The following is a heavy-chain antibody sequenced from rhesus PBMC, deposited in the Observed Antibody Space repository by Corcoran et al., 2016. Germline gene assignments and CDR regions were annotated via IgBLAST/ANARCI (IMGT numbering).Heavy chain of an antibody. Sequence: QLQLQESGPSVVKHSDTLSLTCAVSGYSICSGYDWSWIRQPPGKGLEWIGCIYGSSGVTNYNPSLKKRVTMSKDTSKNQFSLKLSAVTAADTAVYDCARGVLVKPVDYWGQGVLVTVSS. V-gene: IGHV4-76*01. CDR1: GYSICSGYD. CDR2: IYGSSGVT. J-gene: IGHJ4*01. D-gene: IGHD2-21*01. CDR3: ARGVLVKPVDY.